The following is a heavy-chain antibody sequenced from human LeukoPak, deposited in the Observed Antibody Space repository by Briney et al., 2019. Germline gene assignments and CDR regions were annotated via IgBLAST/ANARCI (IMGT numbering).Heavy chain of an antibody. Sequence: GASVKVSCKASGGTFSSYAISWVRQAPGQGLEWMGRIIPILGIANYAQKFQGRVTITADKSTSTAYMELSSLRSEDTAVYYCASIGSSSGKSSDYWGQGTLVTVSS. J-gene: IGHJ4*02. D-gene: IGHD6-13*01. CDR1: GGTFSSYA. CDR3: ASIGSSSGKSSDY. CDR2: IIPILGIA. V-gene: IGHV1-69*04.